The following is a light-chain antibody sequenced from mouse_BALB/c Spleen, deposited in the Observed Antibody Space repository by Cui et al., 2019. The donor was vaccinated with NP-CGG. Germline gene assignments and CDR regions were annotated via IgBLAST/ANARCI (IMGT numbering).Light chain of an antibody. CDR3: ALWYSNHWV. Sequence: AVDTKESALTSSPGETVTLTGRSSTGAVTTSNYANWVQEKPDHLFTGLIGGTNNRAPGVPARFSGSLIGDKAALTITGAQTENETIYFCALWYSNHWVFGGGTKLTVL. V-gene: IGLV1*01. J-gene: IGLJ1*01. CDR2: GTN. CDR1: TGAVTTSNY.